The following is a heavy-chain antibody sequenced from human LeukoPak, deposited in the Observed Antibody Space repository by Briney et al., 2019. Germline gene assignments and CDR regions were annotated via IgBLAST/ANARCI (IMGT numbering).Heavy chain of an antibody. CDR1: GGSISSYY. J-gene: IGHJ5*02. Sequence: SETLSLTCTVSGGSISSYYWSWIRQPPGKGLEWIGYIYYSGSTNYNPSLKSRVTISVDTAKNQFSLKLSSVTAADTAVYYCARDSGTTGEVKFDPWGQGTLVTVSS. CDR2: IYYSGST. CDR3: ARDSGTTGEVKFDP. D-gene: IGHD3-10*01. V-gene: IGHV4-59*01.